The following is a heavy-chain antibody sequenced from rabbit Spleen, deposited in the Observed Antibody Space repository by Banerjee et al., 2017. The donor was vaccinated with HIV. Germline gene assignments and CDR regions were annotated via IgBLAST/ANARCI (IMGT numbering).Heavy chain of an antibody. D-gene: IGHD4-1*01. CDR2: IYAGNSGVT. V-gene: IGHV1S40*01. J-gene: IGHJ4*01. Sequence: QSLEESGGDLVKPGASLTLTCTASGFSFSSSYYMCWVRQAPGKGLEWIGCIYAGNSGVTYHASWAKGRFTISKTSSTTVTLQMTSLTAADTATYFCARETSSGWGVISFYFNLWGPGTLVTVS. CDR3: ARETSSGWGVISFYFNL. CDR1: GFSFSSSYY.